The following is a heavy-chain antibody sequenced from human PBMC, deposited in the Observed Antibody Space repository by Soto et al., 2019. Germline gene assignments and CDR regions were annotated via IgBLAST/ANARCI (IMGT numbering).Heavy chain of an antibody. V-gene: IGHV3-7*02. CDR1: GFTFSSYW. CDR2: IKQDGSEK. J-gene: IGHJ4*02. CDR3: ASGIVAVDTSYFDF. Sequence: HPGGSLRLSCAASGFTFSSYWMSWVRQAPGKGLEWVANIKQDGSEKYYVDSVKGRFTISRDNSKNTLYLQMNSLRAEDTAVYYCASGIVAVDTSYFDFWGQGTLVTVPQ. D-gene: IGHD3-3*01.